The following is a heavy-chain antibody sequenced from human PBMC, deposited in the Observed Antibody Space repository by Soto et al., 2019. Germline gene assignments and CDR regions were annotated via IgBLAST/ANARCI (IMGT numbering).Heavy chain of an antibody. Sequence: GESLKISCKGSGYSFTSYWIGWVRQKPGKGLECMGIIYPGDSDTRYSPSFQGQVTISADKSITTAYLQWSSLKASETAMYYCARGYCSGGSCYRTRFDPGGQGTLVTVSS. CDR2: IYPGDSDT. D-gene: IGHD2-15*01. CDR3: ARGYCSGGSCYRTRFDP. V-gene: IGHV5-51*01. J-gene: IGHJ5*02. CDR1: GYSFTSYW.